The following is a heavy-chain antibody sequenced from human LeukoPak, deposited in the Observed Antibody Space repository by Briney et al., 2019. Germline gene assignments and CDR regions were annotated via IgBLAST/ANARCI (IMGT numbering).Heavy chain of an antibody. V-gene: IGHV3-66*04. J-gene: IGHJ2*01. CDR1: GFTVSSNY. CDR3: ARHYWYFDL. CDR2: IYSGGST. Sequence: EGSLRLSCAASGFTVSSNYMNWVRQAPGKGLEWVSVIYSGGSTYYADSVKGRFTISRDKSKNTLYLQMNSLRAEDTAVYYCARHYWYFDLWGRGTLVTVSS.